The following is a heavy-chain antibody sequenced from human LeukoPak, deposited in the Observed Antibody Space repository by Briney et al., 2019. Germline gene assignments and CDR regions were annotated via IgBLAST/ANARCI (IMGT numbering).Heavy chain of an antibody. J-gene: IGHJ5*02. Sequence: ASVKVSCKGSGYTFTNYYIHWVRQAPGQGLVWMGRVNPRSGDTKYAHDFEGRVFMTRDTSISTAFMEVGGLRPDDTAVYFCASNIAVSLDGFDPWGQGTLVTVSS. V-gene: IGHV1-2*02. CDR2: VNPRSGDT. CDR3: ASNIAVSLDGFDP. CDR1: GYTFTNYY. D-gene: IGHD6-19*01.